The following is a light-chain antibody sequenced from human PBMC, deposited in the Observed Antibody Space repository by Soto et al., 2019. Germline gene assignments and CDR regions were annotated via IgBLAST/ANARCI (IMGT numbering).Light chain of an antibody. Sequence: DIQMTQSPSSLSASVGDRVTITCRASQSIDIYLNWYQEKPGKAPKLLIYGASTLHSEVPSRFSGSGSETHFTLTISSLQPEDFATYFCQQSYRTPLTFGGGTKVEIK. V-gene: IGKV1-39*01. J-gene: IGKJ4*01. CDR3: QQSYRTPLT. CDR1: QSIDIY. CDR2: GAS.